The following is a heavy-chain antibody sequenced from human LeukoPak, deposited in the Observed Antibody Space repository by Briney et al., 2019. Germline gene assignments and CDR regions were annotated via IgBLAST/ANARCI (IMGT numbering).Heavy chain of an antibody. Sequence: GGSLRLSCAVCGFTVSSNYLSWVRQAPGKGLEWVSIIYSDGSTYYTDSGKGRFTISRDNSKNPLYLQMSSRRVEDTAVYYCARVPYGDYYIYWYFHLWGRGTLVTVSS. D-gene: IGHD4-17*01. V-gene: IGHV3-53*01. CDR1: GFTVSSNY. J-gene: IGHJ2*01. CDR3: ARVPYGDYYIYWYFHL. CDR2: IYSDGST.